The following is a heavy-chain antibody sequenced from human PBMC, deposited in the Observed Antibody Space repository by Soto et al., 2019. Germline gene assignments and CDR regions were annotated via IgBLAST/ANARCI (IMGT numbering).Heavy chain of an antibody. D-gene: IGHD4-17*01. V-gene: IGHV1-2*04. CDR2: INPNSGGT. Sequence: GASVKVSCKASGYTFTGYYMHWVRQAPGQGLEWMGWINPNSGGTNYAQKFQGWVTMTRDTSISTAYMELSRLRSDDTAVYYCARESGYGDGDYYYYGMDVWGQGTTVTVSS. CDR1: GYTFTGYY. J-gene: IGHJ6*02. CDR3: ARESGYGDGDYYYYGMDV.